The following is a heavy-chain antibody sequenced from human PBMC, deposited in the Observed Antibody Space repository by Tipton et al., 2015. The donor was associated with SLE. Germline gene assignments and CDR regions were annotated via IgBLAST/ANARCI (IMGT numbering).Heavy chain of an antibody. CDR1: GFTFSSYG. V-gene: IGHV3-30*02. Sequence: GSLRLSCAASGFTFSSYGMHWVRQAPGKGLEWVAFIRYDGSNKYYADSVKGRFTISRDNSKNTLYLQMNSLRAEDTAVYYCAKGRRYSGYAYQDYWGQGTLVTVSS. D-gene: IGHD5-12*01. J-gene: IGHJ4*02. CDR2: IRYDGSNK. CDR3: AKGRRYSGYAYQDY.